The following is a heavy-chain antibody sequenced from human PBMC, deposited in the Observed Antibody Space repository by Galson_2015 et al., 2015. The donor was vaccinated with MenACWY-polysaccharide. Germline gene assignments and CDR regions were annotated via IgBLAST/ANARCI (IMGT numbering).Heavy chain of an antibody. CDR1: GFSFSAYA. CDR3: ARISLQLRNFDF. D-gene: IGHD2-21*01. J-gene: IGHJ4*02. CDR2: ITGSGSHA. Sequence: SLRLSCAASGFSFSAYAMGWVRHIPGKGLEWVSSITGSGSHAFYADSVRGRFIMSKDNSKNMLFLQMDTLRAEDTAVYHCARISLQLRNFDFWGQGTLVTVSS. V-gene: IGHV3-23*01.